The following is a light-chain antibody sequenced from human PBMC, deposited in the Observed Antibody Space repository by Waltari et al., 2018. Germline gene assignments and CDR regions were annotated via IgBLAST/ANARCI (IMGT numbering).Light chain of an antibody. V-gene: IGLV2-8*01. Sequence: QSALTQPPSASGSPGQSVTISCTGTSSDVGGDNFVSWYQQPPGKAPNLLIYQVPKRPPGVPDRCSGSKAGNTASLTVSGLQAEDEADYFCTSHAGTNSVFGGGTKLTVL. CDR2: QVP. CDR3: TSHAGTNSV. CDR1: SSDVGGDNF. J-gene: IGLJ3*02.